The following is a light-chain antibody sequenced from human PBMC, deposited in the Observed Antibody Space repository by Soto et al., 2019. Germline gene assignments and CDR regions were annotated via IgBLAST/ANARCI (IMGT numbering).Light chain of an antibody. J-gene: IGKJ1*01. CDR2: TVS. V-gene: IGKV1-27*01. Sequence: DIQMTQSPSSLSASVGDRVTITCRASQGISNNLAWYQQKPGKVPKLLIYTVSTLQPGVPSRFSGSGSGTDFTLTISSLQPEDVATYYCQKYNRAPWTFGQGNKVEIK. CDR1: QGISNN. CDR3: QKYNRAPWT.